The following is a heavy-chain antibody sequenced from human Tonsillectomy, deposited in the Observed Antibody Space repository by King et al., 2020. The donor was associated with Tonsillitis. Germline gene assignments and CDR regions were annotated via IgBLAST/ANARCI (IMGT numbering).Heavy chain of an antibody. CDR1: GGSIISYY. CDR3: ARDIPAGGTKFDP. CDR2: IYSSGTT. D-gene: IGHD6-13*01. J-gene: IGHJ5*02. Sequence: VQLQESGPGLVKPSETLSLPCTVSGGSIISYYWSWIRQPAGKGLEWIGRIYSSGTTDYNPSLKSRVTMSVETSKNQFSLRLNSVTAADTAVYYCARDIPAGGTKFDPWGQGTLVTVSS. V-gene: IGHV4-4*07.